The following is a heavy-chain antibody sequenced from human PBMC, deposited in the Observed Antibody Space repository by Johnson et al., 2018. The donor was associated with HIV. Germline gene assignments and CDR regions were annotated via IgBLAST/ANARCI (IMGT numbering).Heavy chain of an antibody. CDR2: ISNDGSKK. D-gene: IGHD6-6*01. Sequence: QMQLVESGGGVGQPGRSLKVPCAASGFTFISYDTQWVRQAPGKGLEWVAVISNDGSKKCSADSVKGRFIISRDNSKNTLYLQMNSLRVEDTAVYYCASGAYSSSLTFDIWGQGTMVTVSS. CDR3: ASGAYSSSLTFDI. CDR1: GFTFISYD. J-gene: IGHJ3*02. V-gene: IGHV3-30*03.